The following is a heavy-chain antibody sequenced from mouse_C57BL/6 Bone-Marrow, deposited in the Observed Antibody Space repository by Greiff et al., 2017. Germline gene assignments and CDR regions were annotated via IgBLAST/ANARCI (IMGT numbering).Heavy chain of an antibody. CDR1: GFTFSSYA. CDR2: ISAGGSYT. Sequence: EVMLVESGGGLVKPGGSLKLSCAASGFTFSSYAMSWVRQTPEKRLEWVATISAGGSYTYYPDNVKGRFTISRDNAKNNLYLQMSNLKSEDTAMYYCARDDYYGSSYRYWGQGTTLTVSS. CDR3: ARDDYYGSSYRY. D-gene: IGHD1-1*01. V-gene: IGHV5-4*01. J-gene: IGHJ2*01.